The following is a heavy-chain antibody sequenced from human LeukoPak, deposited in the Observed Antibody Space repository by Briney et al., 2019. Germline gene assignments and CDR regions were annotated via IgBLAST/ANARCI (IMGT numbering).Heavy chain of an antibody. CDR2: NTDGSST. V-gene: IGHV3-74*01. CDR3: ASRACSSTSCYYY. J-gene: IGHJ4*02. Sequence: NTDGSSTDYADPVKGRFTISRDNAKNTLYLQMNSLRAEDTAVYYCASRACSSTSCYYYWGQGTLVTVSS. D-gene: IGHD2-2*01.